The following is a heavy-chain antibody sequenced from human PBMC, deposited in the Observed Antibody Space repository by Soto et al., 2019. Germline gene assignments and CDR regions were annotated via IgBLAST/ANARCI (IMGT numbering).Heavy chain of an antibody. CDR1: GDTFTDYY. Sequence: QVQLMQSGAEVKKPGASVKVSCKASGDTFTDYYIHWVRQAPGQGLEWMGTVNPSGGHTTYAQHFLGRVTMTRDPSTSTLYRELTSLTSDDTAICFCARGGHVVVVTAALDYWGQGTLVTVSS. V-gene: IGHV1-46*01. D-gene: IGHD2-21*02. CDR2: VNPSGGHT. J-gene: IGHJ4*02. CDR3: ARGGHVVVVTAALDY.